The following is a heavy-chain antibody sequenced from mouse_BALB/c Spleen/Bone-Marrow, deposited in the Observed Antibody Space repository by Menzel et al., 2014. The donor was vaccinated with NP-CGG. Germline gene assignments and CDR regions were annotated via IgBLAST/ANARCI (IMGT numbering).Heavy chain of an antibody. CDR3: TRRDRYDYYAMDY. CDR1: GYTFTSYW. V-gene: IGHV1-69*02. J-gene: IGHJ4*01. D-gene: IGHD2-14*01. Sequence: VQLQQSGAELVRPGASVKLSCKASGYTFTSYWINWVKQRPGQGLEWIGNIYPSDSYTNYNQKFKDKATLTVDKSSXTAYMQLSSPSSEDSAVYYCTRRDRYDYYAMDYWGQGTSVTVSS. CDR2: IYPSDSYT.